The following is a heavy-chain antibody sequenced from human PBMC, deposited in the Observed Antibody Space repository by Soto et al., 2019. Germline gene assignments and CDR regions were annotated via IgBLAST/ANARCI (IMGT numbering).Heavy chain of an antibody. V-gene: IGHV3-30*18. Sequence: PGGSLRLSCAASGFTFSKYGMHWVRQAPGKGLEWVAVISYDGSNKYYADSVKGRFTISRDKSTNTLYVQMNSLRVEDTAVYYCAKGAEGGAYYGMDVWGQGTTVTV. CDR3: AKGAEGGAYYGMDV. D-gene: IGHD3-16*01. J-gene: IGHJ6*02. CDR2: ISYDGSNK. CDR1: GFTFSKYG.